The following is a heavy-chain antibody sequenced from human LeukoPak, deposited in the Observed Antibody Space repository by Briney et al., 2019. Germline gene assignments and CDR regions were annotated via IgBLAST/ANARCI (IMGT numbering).Heavy chain of an antibody. CDR1: GGSISSGGYY. V-gene: IGHV4-31*03. J-gene: IGHJ6*02. CDR3: ARAQAAGTPLVSPTTTYYYYYGMDV. Sequence: SETLSLTCTVSGGSISSGGYYWSWIRQHPGTGLEWIGYIYYSGSTYYNPSLKSRVTISVDTSKNQFSLKLSSVTAADTAVYYCARAQAAGTPLVSPTTTYYYYYGMDVWGQGTTVTVSS. CDR2: IYYSGST. D-gene: IGHD6-13*01.